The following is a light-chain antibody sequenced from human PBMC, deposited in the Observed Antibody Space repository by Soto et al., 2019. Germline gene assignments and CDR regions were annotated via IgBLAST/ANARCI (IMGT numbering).Light chain of an antibody. V-gene: IGKV1-12*01. J-gene: IGKJ1*01. CDR3: QQCFWHWT. Sequence: DIQMTQSPSSVSASVGDRVTITCRASQGISSWLAWYQQKPGKAPKLLIYAASSLQSGVPSRFGGSGSGTEFTLSITSLQPDDFATYYCQQCFWHWTFGQGTKVDIK. CDR1: QGISSW. CDR2: AAS.